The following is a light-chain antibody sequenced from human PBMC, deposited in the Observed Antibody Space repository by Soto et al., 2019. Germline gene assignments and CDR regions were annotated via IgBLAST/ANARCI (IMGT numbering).Light chain of an antibody. CDR3: CSYAGSSTPVV. J-gene: IGLJ2*01. CDR1: SSDVGSYNL. V-gene: IGLV2-23*01. Sequence: QSALTQPASVSGSPGQSITISCTGTSSDVGSYNLVSWYQQHPGKAPKLMIYEGSKRPSGVSNRFSGSKSVNTASLTISGLQAEDEADYYCCSYAGSSTPVVFGGVTKLTVL. CDR2: EGS.